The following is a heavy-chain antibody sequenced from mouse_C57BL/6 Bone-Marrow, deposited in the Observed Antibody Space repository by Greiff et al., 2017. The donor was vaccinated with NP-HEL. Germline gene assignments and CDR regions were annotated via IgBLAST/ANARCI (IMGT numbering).Heavy chain of an antibody. CDR1: GYTFTSYW. J-gene: IGHJ3*01. CDR3: ARVYGSSYRFAD. D-gene: IGHD1-1*01. V-gene: IGHV1-59*01. Sequence: VQLQQPGAELVRPGTSVKLSCKASGYTFTSYWMHWVKQRPGQGLEWIGVIDPSDSYTNYNQKFKGKATLTVATSTSTAYMQLSSLTSEDSAVYYCARVYGSSYRFADWGQGTLVTVSA. CDR2: IDPSDSYT.